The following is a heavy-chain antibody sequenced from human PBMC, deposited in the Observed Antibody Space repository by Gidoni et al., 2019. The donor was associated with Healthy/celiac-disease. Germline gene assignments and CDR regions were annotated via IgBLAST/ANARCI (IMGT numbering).Heavy chain of an antibody. CDR2: IYYSGSP. V-gene: IGHV4-59*01. CDR1: GGSISSYY. Sequence: QVQLQESGPGLVKPSETLSLTCTVSGGSISSYYWSWIRQPPGKGLEWIGYIYYSGSPNYNPSLKSRVTISVDTSKNQFSLKLSSVTAADTAVYYCARAVRPWALDYWGQGTLVTVSS. D-gene: IGHD6-19*01. J-gene: IGHJ4*02. CDR3: ARAVRPWALDY.